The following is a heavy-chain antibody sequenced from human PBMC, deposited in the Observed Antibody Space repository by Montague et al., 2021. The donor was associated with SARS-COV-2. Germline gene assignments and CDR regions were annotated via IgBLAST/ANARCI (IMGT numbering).Heavy chain of an antibody. CDR2: ISYSGST. D-gene: IGHD2-2*01. CDR1: GGSSSSDY. Sequence: SETLSLTCTVSGGSSSSDYWSWIRQPPGKGLEWIGYISYSGSTTYNPSLKSRVTISVDTSKNQFSLKLSSVTAADTAVYYCASEQIVVVPAAPYYYYGMDVWGQGTTVTVSS. CDR3: ASEQIVVVPAAPYYYYGMDV. V-gene: IGHV4-59*08. J-gene: IGHJ6*02.